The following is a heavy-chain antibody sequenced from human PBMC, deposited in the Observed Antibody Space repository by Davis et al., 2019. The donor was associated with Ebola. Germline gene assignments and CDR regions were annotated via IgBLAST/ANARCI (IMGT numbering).Heavy chain of an antibody. CDR3: VKVPFARYYDILTGFFDY. Sequence: GESLKISCSASGFTFSSYAMHWVRQAPGKGLEYVSAISSNGGSTYYADSVKGRFTISRDNSKNTLYLQMSSLRAEDTAVYYCVKVPFARYYDILTGFFDYWGQGTLVTVSS. CDR2: ISSNGGST. J-gene: IGHJ4*02. V-gene: IGHV3-64D*08. CDR1: GFTFSSYA. D-gene: IGHD3-9*01.